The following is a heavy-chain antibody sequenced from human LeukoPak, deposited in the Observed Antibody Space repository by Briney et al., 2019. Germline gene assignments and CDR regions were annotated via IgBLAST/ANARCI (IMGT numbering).Heavy chain of an antibody. D-gene: IGHD3-10*01. CDR1: GYTFSTYA. J-gene: IGHJ4*02. V-gene: IGHV3-23*01. CDR2: ISGSGAVT. CDR3: AKGYASGSQHYYFGF. Sequence: GGSLRLSCAVSGYTFSTYAMSWVRQAPGKGLEWVSTISGSGAVTYYADSVKGRFTISRDNSKSTMYMQMNSLRGEDTAMCYCAKGYASGSQHYYFGFWGQGTLVTVSS.